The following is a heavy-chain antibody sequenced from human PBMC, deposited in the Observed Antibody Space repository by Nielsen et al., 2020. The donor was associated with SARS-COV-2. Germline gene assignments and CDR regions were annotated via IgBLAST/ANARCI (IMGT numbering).Heavy chain of an antibody. Sequence: GESLKISCAASGFTFSDYYMSWIRQAPGKGLEWVSYISSSSYTNYADSVKGRFTISRDNAKNSLYLQMNSLRAEDTAVYYCARDPYSSSPGVDYWGQGTLVTVSS. J-gene: IGHJ4*02. D-gene: IGHD6-6*01. V-gene: IGHV3-11*06. CDR1: GFTFSDYY. CDR2: ISSSSYT. CDR3: ARDPYSSSPGVDY.